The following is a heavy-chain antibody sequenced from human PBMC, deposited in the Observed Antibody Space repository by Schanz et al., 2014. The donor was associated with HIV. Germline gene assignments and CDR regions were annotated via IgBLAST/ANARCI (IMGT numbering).Heavy chain of an antibody. J-gene: IGHJ4*02. Sequence: EVQLLESGGGLVQPGGSLRLSCAASGLTFSDYAMTWVRQGAGKGLEWVSTLSGSGDRTYYADSVKGRVTISRDNSKNTLYLQMNSLRVEDTAVYYCAKPEYDSRGSSQSHFDYWGQGTLVTVSS. CDR1: GLTFSDYA. CDR2: LSGSGDRT. CDR3: AKPEYDSRGSSQSHFDY. V-gene: IGHV3-23*01. D-gene: IGHD3-22*01.